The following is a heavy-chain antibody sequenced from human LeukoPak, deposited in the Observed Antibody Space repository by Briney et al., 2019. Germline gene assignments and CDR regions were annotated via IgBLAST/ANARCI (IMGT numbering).Heavy chain of an antibody. CDR1: GFTFSSYG. V-gene: IGHV3-33*01. D-gene: IGHD6-19*01. CDR3: ARKQWPIGY. CDR2: IWYDGSNK. Sequence: GGSLRLSCAASGFTFSSYGMHWVRQAPGKGLEWVAVIWYDGSNKYYADSVKGRFTISRDNSKNTLYLQTNSLRAEDTAVYYCARKQWPIGYWGQGTLVTVSS. J-gene: IGHJ4*02.